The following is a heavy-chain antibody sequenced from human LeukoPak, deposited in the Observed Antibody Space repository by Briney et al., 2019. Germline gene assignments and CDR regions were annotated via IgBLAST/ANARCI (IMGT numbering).Heavy chain of an antibody. D-gene: IGHD6-19*01. CDR3: ARDMAVAGIGMDV. J-gene: IGHJ6*02. CDR1: GGTFSSYA. CDR2: ISAYNGNT. V-gene: IGHV1-18*01. Sequence: ASVKVSCKASGGTFSSYAISWVRQAPGQGLEWMGWISAYNGNTNYAQKLQGRVTMTTDTSTSTAYMELRSLRSDDTAVYYCARDMAVAGIGMDVWGQGTTVTVSS.